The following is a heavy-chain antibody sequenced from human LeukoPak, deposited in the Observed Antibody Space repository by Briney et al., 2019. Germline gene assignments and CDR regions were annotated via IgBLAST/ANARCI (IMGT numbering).Heavy chain of an antibody. CDR1: GFSFSSYE. J-gene: IGHJ4*02. Sequence: GGSLRLSCAAPGFSFSSYEMTWVRQAPGKGLEWVSFISSSGSGKNYADSVKGRFTISRDNAKNSLYLQMNSLRADDTAVYYCARHTDIAPLSSLKYWGQGTLVTVSS. CDR2: ISSSGSGK. V-gene: IGHV3-48*03. CDR3: ARHTDIAPLSSLKY. D-gene: IGHD6-13*01.